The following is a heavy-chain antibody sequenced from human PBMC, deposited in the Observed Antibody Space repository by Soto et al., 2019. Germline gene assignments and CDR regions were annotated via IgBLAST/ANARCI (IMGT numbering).Heavy chain of an antibody. J-gene: IGHJ4*02. D-gene: IGHD3-22*01. CDR1: GGSMSGGASY. Sequence: SETLSLTCSVSGGSMSGGASYWNWIRQHPGKGLEWIWYSCHTWNTSYSPSLRSRTTISVDTSENQFSVKLTSGTDADTAIYYCASSYSGYLDNWGQGALVT. V-gene: IGHV4-31*03. CDR3: ASSYSGYLDN. CDR2: SCHTWNT.